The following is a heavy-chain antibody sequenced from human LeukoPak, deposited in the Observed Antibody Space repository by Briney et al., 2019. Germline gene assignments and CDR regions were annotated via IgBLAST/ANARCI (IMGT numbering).Heavy chain of an antibody. Sequence: SVKVSCKASGYTFTGYYMHWVRQAPGQGLEWMGGIIPIFGTANYAQKFQGRVTITADESTSTAYMELSSLRSEDTAVYYCARVRPSHWPAPLVYWGQGTLVTVSS. CDR1: GYTFTGYY. CDR2: IIPIFGTA. V-gene: IGHV1-69*13. CDR3: ARVRPSHWPAPLVY. J-gene: IGHJ4*02.